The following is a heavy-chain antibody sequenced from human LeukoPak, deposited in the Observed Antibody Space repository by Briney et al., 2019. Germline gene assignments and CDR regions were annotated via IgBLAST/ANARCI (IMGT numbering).Heavy chain of an antibody. CDR1: GFIFSRYR. CDR2: IALDINER. D-gene: IGHD5/OR15-5a*01. V-gene: IGHV3-7*01. Sequence: GGSLRLYCVVSGFIFSRYRMTWIRQAPGKGLDWVATIALDINERYYVDSVEGRFTISRDNAKNSVYLQMNSLRAEDTAVYYCARSESTMTTWSMDYWGQGTLVTVSS. J-gene: IGHJ4*02. CDR3: ARSESTMTTWSMDY.